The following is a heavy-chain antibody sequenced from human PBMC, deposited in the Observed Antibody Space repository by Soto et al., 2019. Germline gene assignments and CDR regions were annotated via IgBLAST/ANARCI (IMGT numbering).Heavy chain of an antibody. CDR3: EKGDRIAAAGHFDY. J-gene: IGHJ4*02. D-gene: IGHD6-13*01. CDR2: IYSGGST. CDR1: GFTVSSNY. V-gene: IGHV3-53*01. Sequence: PGGSLRLSCAASGFTVSSNYMSWVRQVPGKGLEWVSVIYSGGSTYYADSVKGRFTISRDNSKNTLYLQMNSLRAEDTAVYYCEKGDRIAAAGHFDYWGQGTLVPVSS.